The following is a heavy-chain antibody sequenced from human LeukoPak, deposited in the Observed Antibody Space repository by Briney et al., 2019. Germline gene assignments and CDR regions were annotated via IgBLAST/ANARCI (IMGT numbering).Heavy chain of an antibody. J-gene: IGHJ3*02. V-gene: IGHV3-53*01. CDR1: GFTVSSNY. Sequence: PGGSLRLSCAASGFTVSSNYMSWVRQAPGKGLEWVSVIYSGGSTYYADSVKGRFTISRDNSKNTLYLQMNSLRAEDTAVYYCARDGGYWFGVTVGNAFDIWGQGTMVTVSS. CDR3: ARDGGYWFGVTVGNAFDI. D-gene: IGHD3-10*01. CDR2: IYSGGST.